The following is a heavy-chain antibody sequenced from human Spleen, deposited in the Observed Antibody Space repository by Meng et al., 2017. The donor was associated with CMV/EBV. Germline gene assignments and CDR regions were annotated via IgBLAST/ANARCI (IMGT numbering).Heavy chain of an antibody. CDR2: IEQDASEK. CDR3: AREWYCSGGSCRPADH. CDR1: GFTFSSYW. D-gene: IGHD2-15*01. J-gene: IGHJ4*02. Sequence: GESLKISCEASGFTFSSYWMSWVRQVPGKGLEWVANIEQDASEKYYVDSVKGRFTISRDNAKNSLYLQMSSLRAEDTAVYYCAREWYCSGGSCRPADHWGQGTLVTVSS. V-gene: IGHV3-7*01.